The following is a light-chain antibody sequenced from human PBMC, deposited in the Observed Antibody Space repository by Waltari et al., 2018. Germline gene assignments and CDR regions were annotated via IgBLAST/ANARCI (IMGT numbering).Light chain of an antibody. V-gene: IGKV3D-15*01. J-gene: IGKJ5*01. Sequence: IVMTQSPATLSVSPGERVALSCRASQSVSTNFAWYQQRPGQAPRLLICDTSTRATGIPARFSGSGSGTEFTLTISSLQSEDSAIYYCQQYENLITFGQGTRLEIK. CDR1: QSVSTN. CDR3: QQYENLIT. CDR2: DTS.